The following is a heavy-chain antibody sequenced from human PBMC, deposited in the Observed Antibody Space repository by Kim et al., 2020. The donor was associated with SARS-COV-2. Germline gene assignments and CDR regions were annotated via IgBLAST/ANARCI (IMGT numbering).Heavy chain of an antibody. CDR3: ARGPSVAGNHLFDY. CDR1: GFTVSSNY. D-gene: IGHD6-19*01. CDR2: IYSGGST. Sequence: GGSLRLSCAASGFTVSSNYMSWVRQAPGKGLEWVSVIYSGGSTYYADSVKGRFTISRDNSKNTLYLQMNSLRAEDTAVYYCARGPSVAGNHLFDYWGQGTLVTVSS. J-gene: IGHJ4*02. V-gene: IGHV3-66*01.